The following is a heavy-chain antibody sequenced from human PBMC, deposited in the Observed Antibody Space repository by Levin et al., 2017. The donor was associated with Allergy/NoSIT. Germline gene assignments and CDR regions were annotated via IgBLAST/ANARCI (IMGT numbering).Heavy chain of an antibody. Sequence: QPGGSLRLSCAASGFSVSDHWMHWVRQAPGKGLVWVSRIHNDGSLTSYADSVKGRFTISRDTAKNTVFLQMNSLRGEDTGVYYCTRGGGELELRMGYYVMDVWGQGATVAVPS. CDR3: TRGGGELELRMGYYVMDV. V-gene: IGHV3-74*01. D-gene: IGHD1-7*01. CDR1: GFSVSDHW. CDR2: IHNDGSLT. J-gene: IGHJ6*02.